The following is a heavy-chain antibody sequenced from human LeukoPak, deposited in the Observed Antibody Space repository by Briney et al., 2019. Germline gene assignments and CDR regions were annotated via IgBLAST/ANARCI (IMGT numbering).Heavy chain of an antibody. V-gene: IGHV1-2*06. CDR2: INPNSGGT. D-gene: IGHD1-14*01. Sequence: ASVKVSCKASGYTFTGYYMHWVRQAPGQGLEWMGRINPNSGGTNYAQKFQGRVTMTRNTSISTAYMELSSLRSEDTAVYYCARGPPGIPWNWFDPWGQGTLVTVSS. CDR3: ARGPPGIPWNWFDP. CDR1: GYTFTGYY. J-gene: IGHJ5*02.